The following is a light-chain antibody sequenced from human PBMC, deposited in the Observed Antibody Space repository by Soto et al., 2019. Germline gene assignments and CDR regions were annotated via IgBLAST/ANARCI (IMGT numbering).Light chain of an antibody. Sequence: IVMTQSPLSLPVTPGEPASISCRSSQSLLHRNGYHFLAWYLQKPGQAPHVLIYLGSTRASGVPGRVSGGGSGTDFTLKISRVEAEDVGVYYYFPTLQTPWTFGQGTRVEIK. J-gene: IGKJ1*01. CDR3: FPTLQTPWT. CDR2: LGS. CDR1: QSLLHRNGYHF. V-gene: IGKV2-28*01.